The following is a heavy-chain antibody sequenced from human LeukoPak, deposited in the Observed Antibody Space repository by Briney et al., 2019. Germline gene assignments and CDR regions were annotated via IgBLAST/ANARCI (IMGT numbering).Heavy chain of an antibody. CDR3: AREGTFSPIDY. V-gene: IGHV3-21*01. D-gene: IGHD1-1*01. CDR1: GFTFSSYS. CDR2: ISSSSSYI. J-gene: IGHJ4*02. Sequence: GRSLRLSCAASGFTFSSYSMNWVRQAPGKGLEWVSSISSSSSYIYYADSVKGRFTISRDNAKNSLYLQMNSLRAEDTAVYYCAREGTFSPIDYWGQGTLVTVSS.